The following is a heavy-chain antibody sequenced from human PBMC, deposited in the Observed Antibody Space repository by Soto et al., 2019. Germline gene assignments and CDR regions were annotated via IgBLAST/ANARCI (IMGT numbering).Heavy chain of an antibody. V-gene: IGHV1-18*01. Sequence: QVQLVQSGAEVKKPGASVKVSCKASGHTFTTYGISWVRQAPGQGLEWMGWISAYNGNTNYAQKLQGRVTMTTDTYTSTAYMGLRSLRADDTAVYYCARDGEVFWSGYKYGSGMDVWGQGTTVPVSS. CDR3: ARDGEVFWSGYKYGSGMDV. D-gene: IGHD3-3*01. J-gene: IGHJ6*02. CDR1: GHTFTTYG. CDR2: ISAYNGNT.